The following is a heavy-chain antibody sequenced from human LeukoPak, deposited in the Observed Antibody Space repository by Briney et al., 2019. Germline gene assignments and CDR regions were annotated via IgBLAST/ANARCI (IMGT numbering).Heavy chain of an antibody. CDR3: ARGLTYYYDSSSSDMGY. J-gene: IGHJ4*02. Sequence: GASVKVSCKASGYTFTSYGISWVRQAPGQGLEWMGWISAYNGNTNYAQKLQGRVTMTTDTSTSTAYMELRSLRSDDTAVYYCARGLTYYYDSSSSDMGYWGQGTLVTVSS. D-gene: IGHD3-22*01. CDR1: GYTFTSYG. CDR2: ISAYNGNT. V-gene: IGHV1-18*01.